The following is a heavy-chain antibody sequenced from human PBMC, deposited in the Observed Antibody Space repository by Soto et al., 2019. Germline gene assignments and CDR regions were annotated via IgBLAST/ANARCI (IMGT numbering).Heavy chain of an antibody. CDR2: MNPNNGNT. CDR3: ARGFKYGDYSRWFDP. D-gene: IGHD4-17*01. CDR1: GYSSSHYY. V-gene: IGHV1-8*01. Sequence: ASLKVSYHALGYSSSHYYNNCCGKAAGTGFEYLSCMNPNNGNTGYVKKFQGRVTMTRDTSMSTAYMELSSLRSEDTAVYYCARGFKYGDYSRWFDPWGPGTLVTVS. J-gene: IGHJ5*02.